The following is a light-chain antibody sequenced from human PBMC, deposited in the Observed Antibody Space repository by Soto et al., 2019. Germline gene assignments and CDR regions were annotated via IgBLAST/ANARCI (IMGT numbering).Light chain of an antibody. CDR1: QGISSA. CDR2: DAS. Sequence: AIQLTQSPSSLSASVGDRVTITCRASQGISSALAWYQQKPGKAPKLLIYDASSLESGVPSRFSGSGSGTDFTLTISSLQPEDFATYYCQQFNSYPIYTFGQGTKVDIK. V-gene: IGKV1-13*02. CDR3: QQFNSYPIYT. J-gene: IGKJ2*01.